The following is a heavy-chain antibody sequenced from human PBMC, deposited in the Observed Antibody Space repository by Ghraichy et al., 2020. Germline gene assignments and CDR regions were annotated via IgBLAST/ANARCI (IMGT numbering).Heavy chain of an antibody. Sequence: ASVKVSCKASGYTFTSYDINWVRQASGQGLEWMGWMNPNSGNTGYAQKFQGRVTMTRNTSISTAYMELSSLRSEDTAVYYCARVWRFLEWLPPKDYYMDVWGKGTTVTVSS. J-gene: IGHJ6*03. CDR2: MNPNSGNT. CDR3: ARVWRFLEWLPPKDYYMDV. D-gene: IGHD3-3*01. V-gene: IGHV1-8*02. CDR1: GYTFTSYD.